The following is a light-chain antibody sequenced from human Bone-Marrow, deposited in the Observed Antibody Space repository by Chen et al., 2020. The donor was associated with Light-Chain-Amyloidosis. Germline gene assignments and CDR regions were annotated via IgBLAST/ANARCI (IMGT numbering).Light chain of an antibody. J-gene: IGLJ1*01. V-gene: IGLV2-14*01. CDR3: RAYTITNTLV. Sequence: QSALTQPASVSGSPGQSITISCTGTSSDVGGDNHVSWYQQHPDKAPKLMIYEVTNRPSWVPDRCSGSKSDNTASLTISGLQTEDEADYFCRAYTITNTLVFGSGTRVTVL. CDR1: SSDVGGDNH. CDR2: EVT.